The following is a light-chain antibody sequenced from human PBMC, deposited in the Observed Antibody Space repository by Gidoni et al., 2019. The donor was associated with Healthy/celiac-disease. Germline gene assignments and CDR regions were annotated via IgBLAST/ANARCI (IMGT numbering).Light chain of an antibody. Sequence: EIVLTQSPATLSLSPGERATLSCRASQSVSSYLAWYQQKPGQAPRLLIYDASNRATGIPARFSGSGSGTDVTLTISSLEPEDFAVYYCQQRSNWPPTFXQXTKVEIK. V-gene: IGKV3-11*01. J-gene: IGKJ1*01. CDR3: QQRSNWPPT. CDR2: DAS. CDR1: QSVSSY.